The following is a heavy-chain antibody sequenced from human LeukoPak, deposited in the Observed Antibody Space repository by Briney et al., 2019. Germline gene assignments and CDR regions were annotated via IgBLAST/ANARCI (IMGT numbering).Heavy chain of an antibody. V-gene: IGHV3-15*01. J-gene: IGHJ4*02. CDR1: GFTFNNAW. CDR2: IKRKTDGGTT. CDR3: TTDPIDY. Sequence: PGGSLRLSCAASGFTFNNAWMSWVRQAPGKGLEWVGRIKRKTDGGTTEYAAPVKGRFSISRDDSKNTLYLQMNSLKTEDTAVYYCTTDPIDYWGQGTLVTVSS.